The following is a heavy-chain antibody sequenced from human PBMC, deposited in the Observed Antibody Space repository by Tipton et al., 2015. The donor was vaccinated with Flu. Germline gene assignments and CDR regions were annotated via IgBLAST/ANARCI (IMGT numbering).Heavy chain of an antibody. CDR1: GGSISSSDYY. V-gene: IGHV4-39*07. D-gene: IGHD5-18*01. Sequence: TLSLTCTVSGGSISSSDYYWGWIRQPPGKGLDWIGTIYYSGSTYYKPSLKSRVTISVDTSKNQFSLKLSSVTAADTAVYYCHTADDYWGQGTLVTVSS. J-gene: IGHJ4*02. CDR3: HTADDY. CDR2: IYYSGST.